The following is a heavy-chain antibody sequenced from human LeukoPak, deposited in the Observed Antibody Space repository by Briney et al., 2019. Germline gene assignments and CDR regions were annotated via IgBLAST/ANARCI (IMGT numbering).Heavy chain of an antibody. D-gene: IGHD6-19*01. CDR3: ARDRSPVVSVAKEFDC. Sequence: PGGSLRLSCAASGFTFSSYWMSWVRQAPGKGLEWVANIKQDGSEKYYVDSVKGRFTISRDNAKNSLYLQMNSLRAEDTAVYYCARDRSPVVSVAKEFDCWGQGTLVTVSS. J-gene: IGHJ4*02. CDR1: GFTFSSYW. V-gene: IGHV3-7*01. CDR2: IKQDGSEK.